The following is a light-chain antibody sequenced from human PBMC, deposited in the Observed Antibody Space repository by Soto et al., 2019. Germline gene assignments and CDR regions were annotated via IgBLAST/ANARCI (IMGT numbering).Light chain of an antibody. CDR3: QHYNDYSRM. J-gene: IGKJ1*01. CDR1: QSVDTW. CDR2: KAS. Sequence: DIQITQSPSTLSASIGDRVTITCRATQSVDTWLAWYQQKPGKAPKLLIYKASSLQTGVPSRFSGSGSGTEFTLNISSLQPDDFATYYCQHYNDYSRMFGQGTKVEIK. V-gene: IGKV1-5*03.